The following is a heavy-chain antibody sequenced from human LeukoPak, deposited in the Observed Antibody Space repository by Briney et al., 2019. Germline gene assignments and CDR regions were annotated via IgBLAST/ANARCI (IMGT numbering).Heavy chain of an antibody. Sequence: GGSLRLSCAASGFTFSSYSMNWVRQPPGKGLEWVSSISSSSSYIYYADSVKGRFTISRDNAKNSLYLQMNSLRAEDTAVYYCARAPGMATSGNFDYWGQGTLVTVSS. CDR1: GFTFSSYS. J-gene: IGHJ4*02. CDR3: ARAPGMATSGNFDY. V-gene: IGHV3-21*01. CDR2: ISSSSSYI. D-gene: IGHD5-24*01.